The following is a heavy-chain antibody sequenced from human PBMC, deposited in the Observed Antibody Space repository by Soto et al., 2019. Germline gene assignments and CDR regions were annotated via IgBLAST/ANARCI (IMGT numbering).Heavy chain of an antibody. CDR1: GGSISSGGYS. CDR3: ARGGHDYGDYFDY. Sequence: KPSETLSLTCAVSGGSISSGGYSWSWIRQPPGKGLEWIGYIYHSGSTYYNPSLKSRVTISVDRSKNQFSLKLSSVTAADTAVYYCARGGHDYGDYFDYWGQGTLVTVSS. V-gene: IGHV4-30-2*01. J-gene: IGHJ4*02. D-gene: IGHD4-17*01. CDR2: IYHSGST.